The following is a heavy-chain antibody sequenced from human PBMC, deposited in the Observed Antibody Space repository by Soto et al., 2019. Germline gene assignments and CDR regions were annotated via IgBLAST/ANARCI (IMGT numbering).Heavy chain of an antibody. J-gene: IGHJ4*02. CDR2: MNPNSGNT. CDR3: SRPLYGDNVDY. CDR1: GYTFTSYD. V-gene: IGHV1-8*01. D-gene: IGHD4-17*01. Sequence: QVQLVQSGAEVKKPGASVKVSCKASGYTFTSYDINWVRQATGQGLEWMGWMNPNSGNTGYAQKFPGRVTMTINTSISTAYMELSSLRSEDPAVYYCSRPLYGDNVDYWGQATLVTVSS.